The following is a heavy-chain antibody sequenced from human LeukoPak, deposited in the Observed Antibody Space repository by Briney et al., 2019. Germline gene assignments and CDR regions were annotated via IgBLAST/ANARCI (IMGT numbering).Heavy chain of an antibody. V-gene: IGHV4-39*01. J-gene: IGHJ5*02. Sequence: SETLSLTCTVSGGSISSSSYYWGWIRQPPGKGLEWIGSIYYSGSTYYNPSLKSRVTIFVDTSKNQFSLKLSSVTAADTAVYYCARQVLWFGELPAFDPWGQGTLVTVSS. D-gene: IGHD3-10*01. CDR1: GGSISSSSYY. CDR2: IYYSGST. CDR3: ARQVLWFGELPAFDP.